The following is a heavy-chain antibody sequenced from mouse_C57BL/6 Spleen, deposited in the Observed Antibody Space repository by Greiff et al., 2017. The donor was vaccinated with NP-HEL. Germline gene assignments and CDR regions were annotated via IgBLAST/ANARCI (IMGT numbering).Heavy chain of an antibody. CDR3: ARDYGSSFGRGAMDY. V-gene: IGHV1-42*01. CDR2: INPSTGGT. CDR1: GYSFTGYY. D-gene: IGHD1-1*01. Sequence: VQLQQSGPELVKPGASVKISCKASGYSFTGYYMNWVKQSPEKSLEWIGEINPSTGGTIYNQKFKAKATLTVDKSSSTAYMQLKSLTSEDSAVDDCARDYGSSFGRGAMDYWGQGTSVTVSS. J-gene: IGHJ4*01.